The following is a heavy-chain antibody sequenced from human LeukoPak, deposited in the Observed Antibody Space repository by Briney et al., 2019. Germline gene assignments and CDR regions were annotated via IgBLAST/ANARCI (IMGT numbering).Heavy chain of an antibody. CDR2: TYYRSRWYN. V-gene: IGHV6-1*01. J-gene: IGHJ4*02. CDR3: ARVKPRGPTSSRWLDY. Sequence: SQTLSLTCAISGDSVSSNSVAWNWIRQSPSRGLEWLGRTYYRSRWYNDFAVSMKGRITINPDTSKNQFSLQLNSVTPDDTAVYYCARVKPRGPTSSRWLDYWGQGTVVTVSS. CDR1: GDSVSSNSVA. D-gene: IGHD6-13*01.